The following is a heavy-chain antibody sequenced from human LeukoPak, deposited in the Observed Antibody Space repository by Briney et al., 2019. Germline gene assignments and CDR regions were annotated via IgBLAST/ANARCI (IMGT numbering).Heavy chain of an antibody. CDR1: GFTFSSYA. Sequence: GGSLRLSCAASGFTFSSYAMSWVRQAPGKGLEWVSDINGSGGSTYYADSVKGRFTISRDNSKNTLYLHMHSLRAEDTAVYYCAKDHRASWGIVVVITPFDYWGQGTLVTVSS. J-gene: IGHJ4*02. CDR3: AKDHRASWGIVVVITPFDY. CDR2: INGSGGST. D-gene: IGHD3-22*01. V-gene: IGHV3-23*01.